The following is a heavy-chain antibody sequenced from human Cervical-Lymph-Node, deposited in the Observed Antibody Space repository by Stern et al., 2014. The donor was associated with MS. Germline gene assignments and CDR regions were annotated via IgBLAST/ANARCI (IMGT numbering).Heavy chain of an antibody. Sequence: VQLVQSGAEVKKPGESLKISCKGSGYSFITYSIGWVRQMPGKGLEWMGGIYPGDSGARYSPSFQGQVTIPADKSISPAYLQWSSLKASDTAIYYCARMSRRCFDYWGQGTLVTVSP. CDR2: IYPGDSGA. D-gene: IGHD4-17*01. CDR1: GYSFITYS. CDR3: ARMSRRCFDY. V-gene: IGHV5-51*01. J-gene: IGHJ4*02.